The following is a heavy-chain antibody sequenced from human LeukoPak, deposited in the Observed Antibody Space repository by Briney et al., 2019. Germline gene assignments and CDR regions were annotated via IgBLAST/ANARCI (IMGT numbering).Heavy chain of an antibody. Sequence: PSETLALTCTVSGRSVRIFYWRWIRQPPGKGLEWIGYIYHSGSTNYNTYLKSRVNLSVHTSNNHFSLKLTSVTAADTAVYYCAREPLITLFGVVTGRSYYFDYWGQGTLVTVSS. D-gene: IGHD3-3*01. V-gene: IGHV4-59*02. CDR2: IYHSGST. CDR3: AREPLITLFGVVTGRSYYFDY. J-gene: IGHJ4*02. CDR1: GRSVRIFY.